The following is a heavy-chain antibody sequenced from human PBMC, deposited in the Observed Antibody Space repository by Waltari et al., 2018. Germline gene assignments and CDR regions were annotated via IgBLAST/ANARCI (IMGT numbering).Heavy chain of an antibody. CDR2: ISGSSATI. CDR1: GFNSRRHS. V-gene: IGHV3-48*01. J-gene: IGHJ6*02. CDR3: ARDGPEYYSGFDV. Sequence: EVQLVESGGGVVVPGGSLRLSCVGSGFNSRRHSINWVLQAPGKGLEWISYISGSSATIYYADSVKGRVTVSRDNAESSVFLQMNSLGAEDTAVYYCARDGPEYYSGFDVWGLGTTVIVS.